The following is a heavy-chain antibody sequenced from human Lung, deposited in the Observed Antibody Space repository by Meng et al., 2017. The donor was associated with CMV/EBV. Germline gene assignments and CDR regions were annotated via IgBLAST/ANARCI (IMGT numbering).Heavy chain of an antibody. V-gene: IGHV4-30-4*08. D-gene: IGHD1-26*01. J-gene: IGHJ4*02. Sequence: LSFTVSGASITSDDDFWIWIRQPPGKGLEWIGYIHYSASSHYNASLKSRLTMSVDTPKNQFSLKLNSVTAADTTVYYCARVDRAVDYWGQGTLVTVSS. CDR3: ARVDRAVDY. CDR2: IHYSASS. CDR1: GASITSDDDF.